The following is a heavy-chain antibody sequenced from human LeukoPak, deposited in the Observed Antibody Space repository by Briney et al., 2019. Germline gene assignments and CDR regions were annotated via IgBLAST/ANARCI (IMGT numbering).Heavy chain of an antibody. Sequence: ASVKVSCKASGYTFTGYYMHWVRQAPGQGLEWMGWISAYNGNTNYAQKLQGRVTMTTDTSTSTAYMELRSLRSDDTAVYYCARDNVAAPNWFDPWGQGTLVTVSS. CDR3: ARDNVAAPNWFDP. CDR1: GYTFTGYY. J-gene: IGHJ5*02. D-gene: IGHD6-6*01. CDR2: ISAYNGNT. V-gene: IGHV1-18*04.